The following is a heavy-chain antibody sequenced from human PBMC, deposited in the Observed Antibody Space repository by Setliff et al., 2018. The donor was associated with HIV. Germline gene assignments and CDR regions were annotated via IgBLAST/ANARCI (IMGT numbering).Heavy chain of an antibody. V-gene: IGHV1-69*13. Sequence: SVKVSCKASTYTFSSYVINWVRQAPGQGLEWMGRIITLFGEANYAQKFQGRVTITADESTSTAYMELNSLRSDDAAVYYCARQPYYDDDGTNLPSEWRVLGWGQGTLVTVSS. CDR2: IITLFGEA. J-gene: IGHJ4*02. D-gene: IGHD3-16*01. CDR1: TYTFSSYV. CDR3: ARQPYYDDDGTNLPSEWRVLG.